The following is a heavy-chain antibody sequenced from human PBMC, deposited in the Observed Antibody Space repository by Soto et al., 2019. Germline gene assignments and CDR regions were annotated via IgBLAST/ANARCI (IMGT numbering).Heavy chain of an antibody. CDR3: ARGWGYDSTDYYYAY. CDR2: IIPIFGTA. J-gene: IGHJ4*02. CDR1: GGTFSRHA. D-gene: IGHD3-22*01. V-gene: IGHV1-69*01. Sequence: QVQLVQSGAEVRKPGSSVKVSCNASGGTFSRHAISWVRQAPGQGLEWMGGIIPIFGTANHAQKFQGRVTIMADEYTSTVYMELSSLRSEDTAIYYCARGWGYDSTDYYYAYWGQGTLVIVSS.